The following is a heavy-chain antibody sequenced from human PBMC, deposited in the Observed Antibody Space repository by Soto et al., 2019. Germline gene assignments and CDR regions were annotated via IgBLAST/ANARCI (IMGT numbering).Heavy chain of an antibody. CDR2: LNSDGSGT. CDR1: GLDFSNSW. J-gene: IGHJ6*02. D-gene: IGHD2-15*01. CDR3: AQDTAYAMDV. Sequence: EVQLVESGGGLVQPGGSLRLSCAASGLDFSNSWIHWVRQGPGKGLVWVSHLNSDGSGTTYADSVKGRFTISRDNAKNTVDLQMNSLRVEDTAVYYCAQDTAYAMDVGGQGTTVTVSS. V-gene: IGHV3-74*01.